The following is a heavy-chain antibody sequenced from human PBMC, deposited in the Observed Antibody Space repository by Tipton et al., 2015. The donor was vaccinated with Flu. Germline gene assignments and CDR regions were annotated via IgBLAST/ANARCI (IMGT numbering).Heavy chain of an antibody. Sequence: SLRLSCAASGFTFSSYSMNWVRQAPGKGLEWVSSISSSSSYIYYADSVKGRFTISRDNAKNSLYLQMNSLRAEDTAVYYCARGVRYSSSPYYYMDVWGKGTTVTVSS. CDR3: ARGVRYSSSPYYYMDV. V-gene: IGHV3-21*01. D-gene: IGHD6-13*01. CDR2: ISSSSSYI. J-gene: IGHJ6*03. CDR1: GFTFSSYS.